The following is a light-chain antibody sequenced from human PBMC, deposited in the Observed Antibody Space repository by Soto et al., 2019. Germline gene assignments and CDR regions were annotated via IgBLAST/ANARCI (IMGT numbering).Light chain of an antibody. CDR3: QQYSIYPLT. J-gene: IGKJ4*01. Sequence: IKVSQGPSTVSGYVGGRVTITWRASHSVSRWLAWYQQKPGKAPKVRIQKASSLESGVPSRFSGSGSGTEFTLTISSLQPDDFATYHCQQYSIYPLTFGGGTKVEIK. CDR1: HSVSRW. V-gene: IGKV1-5*03. CDR2: KAS.